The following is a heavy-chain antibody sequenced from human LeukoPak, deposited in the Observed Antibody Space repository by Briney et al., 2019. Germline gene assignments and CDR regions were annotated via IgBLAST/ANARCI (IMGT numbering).Heavy chain of an antibody. V-gene: IGHV4-59*01. CDR3: ARLYGSGSFRGFS. Sequence: ETLSLTCTVSGGSISSYHWSWIRQPPGKGLEWIGYIYYSGSTYYNPSLKSRVTLSVDTSKNQFSLKLSSVTAADTAVYYCARLYGSGSFRGFSWGQGTLVTVSS. J-gene: IGHJ4*02. CDR2: IYYSGST. CDR1: GGSISSYH. D-gene: IGHD3-10*01.